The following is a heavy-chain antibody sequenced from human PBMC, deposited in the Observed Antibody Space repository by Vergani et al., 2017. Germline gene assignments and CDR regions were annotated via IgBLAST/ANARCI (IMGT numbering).Heavy chain of an antibody. V-gene: IGHV4-4*07. CDR3: ATSYCGGDCYDDY. CDR1: GGSISSYY. D-gene: IGHD2-21*01. J-gene: IGHJ4*02. Sequence: QVQLQESGPGLVKPSETLSLTCTVSGGSISSYYWSWIRQPAGKGLEWSGRIYTSGSTNYNPSLKSRVTMSVDTSKNQISLKLSSVTAADTAVYYCATSYCGGDCYDDYWGQGTLVTVSS. CDR2: IYTSGST.